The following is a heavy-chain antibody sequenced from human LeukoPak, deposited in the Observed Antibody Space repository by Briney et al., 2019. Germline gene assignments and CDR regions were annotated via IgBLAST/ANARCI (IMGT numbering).Heavy chain of an antibody. CDR1: GYSFTSYW. D-gene: IGHD2-2*01. V-gene: IGHV5-51*01. J-gene: IGHJ5*02. CDR3: ARSYCSSARCSNWFDP. CDR2: IYPGDSDT. Sequence: GESLKISCKGSGYSFTSYWIGWVRQMPGKGLEWMGIIYPGDSDTRYSPSFQGQVTISADKSISTAYLQWSSLKASDTAMYYCARSYCSSARCSNWFDPWGQGTLVTVSS.